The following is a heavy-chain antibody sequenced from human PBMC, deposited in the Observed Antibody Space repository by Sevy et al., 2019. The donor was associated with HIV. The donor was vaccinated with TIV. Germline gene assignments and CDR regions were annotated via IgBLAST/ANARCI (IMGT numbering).Heavy chain of an antibody. V-gene: IGHV1-2*02. CDR2: INPKSGGT. J-gene: IGHJ6*02. Sequence: ASVNVSCKASGYTFTDYYIHWVRQAPGQGLEWMGWINPKSGGTNYAQKFHGRVTMTRDTSISTAYMELSRLRSDDSAVYYCARVVEPAGIDPYYYGVDVWGPGATVTVSS. CDR1: GYTFTDYY. D-gene: IGHD2-2*02. CDR3: ARVVEPAGIDPYYYGVDV.